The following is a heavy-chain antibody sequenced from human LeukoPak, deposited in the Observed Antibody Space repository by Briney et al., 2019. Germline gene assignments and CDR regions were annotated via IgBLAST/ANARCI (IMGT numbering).Heavy chain of an antibody. J-gene: IGHJ4*02. CDR1: GFTFSSYS. CDR3: ARDQYGDYALDY. V-gene: IGHV3-21*01. CDR2: ISSISYI. D-gene: IGHD4-17*01. Sequence: GGSLRLTCAASGFTFSSYSMNWVRQAPGKGLEWVSSISSISYIYYADSVKGRFTISRDTAKNSLYLQMNSLRAEDTAVYYCARDQYGDYALDYWGQGTLVTVSS.